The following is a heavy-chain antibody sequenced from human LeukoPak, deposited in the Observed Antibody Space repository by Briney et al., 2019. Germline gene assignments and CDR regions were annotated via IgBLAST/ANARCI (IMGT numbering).Heavy chain of an antibody. V-gene: IGHV3-66*01. D-gene: IGHD3-22*01. CDR2: IYSGDNT. Sequence: PGGSLRLSCAASGFTVSTNYMSWVRQAPGKGLEWFSVIYSGDNTYYADSVKGRFTISRDISKNTLYLQMNSLKTEDTAVYYCTTALYYYDSSGFDSDYWGQGTLVTVSS. J-gene: IGHJ4*02. CDR3: TTALYYYDSSGFDSDY. CDR1: GFTVSTNY.